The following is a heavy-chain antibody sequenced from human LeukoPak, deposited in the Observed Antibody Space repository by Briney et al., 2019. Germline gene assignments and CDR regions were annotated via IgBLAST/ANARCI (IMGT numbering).Heavy chain of an antibody. CDR2: INHSGST. CDR1: GGSFSGYY. D-gene: IGHD6-6*01. J-gene: IGHJ4*02. V-gene: IGHV4-34*01. Sequence: ETLSLTCAVYGGSFSGYYWSWIRQPPGKGLEWIGEINHSGSTNYNPSLKSRVTISVDTSKNQFSLKLSSVTAADTAVYYCAGRHSNSSSSFARFDYWGQGTLVTVSS. CDR3: AGRHSNSSSSFARFDY.